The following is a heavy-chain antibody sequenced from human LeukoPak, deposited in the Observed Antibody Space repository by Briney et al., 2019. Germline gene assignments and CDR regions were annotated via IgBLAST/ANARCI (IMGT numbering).Heavy chain of an antibody. V-gene: IGHV4-39*01. CDR2: IYNSERI. CDR3: ARKGCTGDCYRFDP. J-gene: IGHJ5*02. CDR1: GGSISTSNYY. D-gene: IGHD2-21*02. Sequence: PSETLSLICTVSGGSISTSNYYWGWIRQPPGKGLEWIGSIYNSERIYYNPSLKSRVTISVDTSKNQFSLKLSSVTAADTAVYYCARKGCTGDCYRFDPWGQGTLVTVSS.